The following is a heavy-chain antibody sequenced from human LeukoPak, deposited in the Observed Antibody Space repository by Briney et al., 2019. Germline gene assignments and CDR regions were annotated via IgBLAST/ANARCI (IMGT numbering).Heavy chain of an antibody. D-gene: IGHD6-19*01. Sequence: PSETLSLTCTVSGGSISSYYWSWIRQPPRKGLEWIGYISYSGNTNYNPSLKSRLTISVDTSKNRFSLKLSSVTAADTAVYYCARKLGIAVGDYYYYGLDVWGQGTTVTVSS. CDR3: ARKLGIAVGDYYYYGLDV. J-gene: IGHJ6*02. V-gene: IGHV4-59*01. CDR2: ISYSGNT. CDR1: GGSISSYY.